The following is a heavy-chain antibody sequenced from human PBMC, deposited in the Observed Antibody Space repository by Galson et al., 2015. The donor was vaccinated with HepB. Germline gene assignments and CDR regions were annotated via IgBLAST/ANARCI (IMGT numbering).Heavy chain of an antibody. CDR3: ARDRQQLVRAGWDAFDI. CDR2: IYSGGST. CDR1: GFTVSSNY. Sequence: SLRLSCAASGFTVSSNYMSWVRQAPGKGLEWVSVIYSGGSTYYADSVKGRFTISRDNSKNTLYLQMNSLRAEDTAVYYCARDRQQLVRAGWDAFDIWGQGTMVTVSS. D-gene: IGHD6-13*01. V-gene: IGHV3-53*01. J-gene: IGHJ3*02.